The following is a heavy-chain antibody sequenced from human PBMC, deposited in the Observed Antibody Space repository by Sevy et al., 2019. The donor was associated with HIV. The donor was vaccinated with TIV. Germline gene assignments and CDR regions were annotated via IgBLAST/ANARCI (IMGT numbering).Heavy chain of an antibody. CDR2: ISYDGSNK. Sequence: GGSLRLSCAASGFTFSSYGMHWVRQAPGKGLEWVAVISYDGSNKYYADSVKGRFTISRDNSKNTLYLQMNSLRAEDTAVYDCAKERLAGTKTMHGFDYWGQGTLVTVSS. CDR1: GFTFSSYG. V-gene: IGHV3-30*18. CDR3: AKERLAGTKTMHGFDY. J-gene: IGHJ4*02. D-gene: IGHD6-19*01.